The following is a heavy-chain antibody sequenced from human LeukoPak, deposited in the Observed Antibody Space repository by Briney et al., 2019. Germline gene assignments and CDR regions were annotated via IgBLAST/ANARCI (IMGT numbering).Heavy chain of an antibody. D-gene: IGHD4-17*01. J-gene: IGHJ4*02. CDR1: GYTFIDFY. CDR2: INPNSGAT. CDR3: ARGLTTVTFDC. Sequence: GASVKVSCKASGYTFIDFYMHWVRQAPGQGLEWMGWINPNSGATNYARQFQGRVTMTRDTSISTAYMELSRLRSDDTAVYHCARGLTTVTFDCWGQGTLVTVTS. V-gene: IGHV1-2*02.